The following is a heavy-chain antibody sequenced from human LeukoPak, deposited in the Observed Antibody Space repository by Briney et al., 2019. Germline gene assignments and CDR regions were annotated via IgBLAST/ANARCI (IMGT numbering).Heavy chain of an antibody. D-gene: IGHD3-10*01. J-gene: IGHJ4*02. Sequence: PGGSLRLSCAASGFIIGRDSMNWVRQAPGKGLEWIAYISHDSGIKYYADSVRGRFTISRDNSKNTLYLQMNSLRAEDTAVYYCARVHYYGSGSYYAPDLKSYFDYWGQGTLVTVSS. CDR2: ISHDSGIK. V-gene: IGHV3-48*01. CDR1: GFIIGRDS. CDR3: ARVHYYGSGSYYAPDLKSYFDY.